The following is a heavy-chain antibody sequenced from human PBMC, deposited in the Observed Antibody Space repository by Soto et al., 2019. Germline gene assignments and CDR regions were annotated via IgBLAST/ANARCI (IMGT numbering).Heavy chain of an antibody. V-gene: IGHV5-51*01. D-gene: IGHD3-10*01. J-gene: IGHJ5*02. Sequence: GESLKISCKGSGYSFTSYWIGWLRQMPGKVLEWMGIIYPGDSDTRYSPSFQGQVTISADKSISTAYLQWSSLKAPDTAMYYCARQVDTMVRGVIPTNWFHPWGQGTLVTLSS. CDR2: IYPGDSDT. CDR1: GYSFTSYW. CDR3: ARQVDTMVRGVIPTNWFHP.